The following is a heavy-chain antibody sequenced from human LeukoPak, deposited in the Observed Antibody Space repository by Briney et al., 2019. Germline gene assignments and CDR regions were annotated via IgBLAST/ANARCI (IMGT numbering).Heavy chain of an antibody. CDR1: GASISGGTYD. D-gene: IGHD1-26*01. J-gene: IGHJ4*02. CDR3: ARRGGSGRAFDY. V-gene: IGHV4-39*01. CDR2: IYYTGST. Sequence: SETLSLTCSVSGASISGGTYDWGWLRQPPGKGLEWIGSIYYTGSTYDNPSLKSLVTISVDTSKNQFSLKLSSVTAADTAVYYCARRGGSGRAFDYWGQGTLVTVSS.